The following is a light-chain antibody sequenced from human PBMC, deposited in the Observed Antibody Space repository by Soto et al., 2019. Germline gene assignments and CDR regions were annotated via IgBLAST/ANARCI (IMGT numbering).Light chain of an antibody. CDR2: GAT. Sequence: EIVLTQSPAPLSLSPGERATLSCRASQSVRSYLAWYQQKPGQAPRLLIHGATTRATGIPARFSGSGSGTEFTLTISSLQSEDFAVYYCQQYNNWPRTFGQGTKVDIK. CDR3: QQYNNWPRT. J-gene: IGKJ1*01. V-gene: IGKV3-15*01. CDR1: QSVRSY.